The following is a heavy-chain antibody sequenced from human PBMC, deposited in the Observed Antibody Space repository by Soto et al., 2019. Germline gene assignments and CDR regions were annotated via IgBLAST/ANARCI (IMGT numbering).Heavy chain of an antibody. D-gene: IGHD1-7*01. CDR3: ARTYNWNSEGFDH. V-gene: IGHV1-18*04. CDR2: ISTNSGNT. J-gene: IGHJ4*02. Sequence: ASVKVSCKDSGYRFGTYAITWVQQAPGQGLEWVGWISTNSGNTYYAQNFQGRVTLTTDTSTTTAYMEFRSLTSDDTAIYYCARTYNWNSEGFDHWGQGTLVTVSS. CDR1: GYRFGTYA.